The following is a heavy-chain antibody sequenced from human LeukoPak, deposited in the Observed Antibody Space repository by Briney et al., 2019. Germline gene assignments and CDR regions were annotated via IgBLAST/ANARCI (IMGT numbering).Heavy chain of an antibody. CDR3: AITTMVRGVIGSFDY. Sequence: ASEKVSCKASGYTFTGYYMHWVRQAPGQGLEWMGWINPNSGGTNYAQKFQGRVTMTRDTSISTAYMELSRLRSDDTAVYYCAITTMVRGVIGSFDYWGQGTLVTVSS. CDR1: GYTFTGYY. CDR2: INPNSGGT. V-gene: IGHV1-2*02. D-gene: IGHD3-10*01. J-gene: IGHJ4*02.